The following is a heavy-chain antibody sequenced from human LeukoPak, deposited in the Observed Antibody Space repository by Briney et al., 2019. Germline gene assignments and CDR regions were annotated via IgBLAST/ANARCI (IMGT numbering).Heavy chain of an antibody. CDR1: GFTFSNYA. V-gene: IGHV3-23*01. D-gene: IGHD3-16*01. CDR2: LSGSGSNT. Sequence: GGSLRLSCAASGFTFSNYAMAWVRQAPGKGLEWVSGLSGSGSNTFYTDSLKGRFTISRDNPKNTLYLQMSSLRADDTAVYYCATEKGDSPDYWGQGTLVTVSS. J-gene: IGHJ4*02. CDR3: ATEKGDSPDY.